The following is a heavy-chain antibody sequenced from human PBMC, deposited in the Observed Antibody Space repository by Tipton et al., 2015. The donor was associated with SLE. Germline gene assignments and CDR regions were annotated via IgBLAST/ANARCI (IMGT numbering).Heavy chain of an antibody. CDR2: IYYNGDT. J-gene: IGHJ4*02. Sequence: TLSLTCSVSGGSISSYYWTWIRQPPGKGLEWIGYIYYNGDTNYNPSLKSRVTISVDTSKNQFSLGVKSVTAADTAIYFCARAQPYTGTIVSNYFDYWGQGALVTVSS. CDR1: GGSISSYY. D-gene: IGHD1-26*01. V-gene: IGHV4-59*01. CDR3: ARAQPYTGTIVSNYFDY.